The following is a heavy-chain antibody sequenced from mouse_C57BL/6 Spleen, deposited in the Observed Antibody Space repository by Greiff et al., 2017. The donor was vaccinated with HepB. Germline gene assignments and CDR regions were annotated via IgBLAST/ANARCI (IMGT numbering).Heavy chain of an antibody. CDR1: GYTFTDYY. J-gene: IGHJ2*01. CDR3: ARNPLYGYDVGHFDY. Sequence: EVQLQQSGPELVKPGASVKISCKASGYTFTDYYMNWVKQSHGKSLEWIGDINPNNGGTSYNQKFKGKATLTVDKSSSTAYMELRSLTSEDSAVYYCARNPLYGYDVGHFDYWGQGTTLTVSS. CDR2: INPNNGGT. V-gene: IGHV1-26*01. D-gene: IGHD2-2*01.